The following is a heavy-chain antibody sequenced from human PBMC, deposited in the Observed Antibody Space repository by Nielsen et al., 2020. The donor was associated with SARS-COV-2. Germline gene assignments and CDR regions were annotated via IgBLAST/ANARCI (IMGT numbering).Heavy chain of an antibody. Sequence: GESLKISCAASGFSFSTYAMHWVRQAPGKGLEWVAVMSYDGSIQYYADSVKGRFTISRDNSKDTLYLQMNNLKGEDTALYYCARGRSGGFRTGGFGMDVWGQGTTVTVSS. CDR2: MSYDGSIQ. V-gene: IGHV3-30-3*01. CDR3: ARGRSGGFRTGGFGMDV. J-gene: IGHJ6*02. D-gene: IGHD4-23*01. CDR1: GFSFSTYA.